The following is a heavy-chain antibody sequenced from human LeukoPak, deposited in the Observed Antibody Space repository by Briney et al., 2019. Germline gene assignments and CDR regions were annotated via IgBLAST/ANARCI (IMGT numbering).Heavy chain of an antibody. CDR2: IYYSGST. J-gene: IGHJ4*02. CDR1: GGSISSYY. V-gene: IGHV4-59*01. CDR3: ARGTGYSSSWYVY. Sequence: SETLSLTCTVSGGSISSYYWSWIRQPPGKGLGWIGYIYYSGSTNYNPSRKSRVTISVDTSKNQFSLKLSSVTAADTAVYYCARGTGYSSSWYVYWGQGTLVTVSS. D-gene: IGHD6-13*01.